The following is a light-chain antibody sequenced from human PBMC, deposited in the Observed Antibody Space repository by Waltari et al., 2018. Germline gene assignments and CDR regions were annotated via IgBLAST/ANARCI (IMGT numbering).Light chain of an antibody. J-gene: IGLJ2*01. CDR1: RSDIGAYNF. Sequence: QSVLTQPASVSGSPGQSITISCTGTRSDIGAYNFVSWFQQLPGQAPSLLISEATKRPSGVSLRCSGSKSGNTASLSISDLQAEDEADYYCCSYVGGSRVLFGGGTKLTV. V-gene: IGLV2-23*01. CDR3: CSYVGGSRVL. CDR2: EAT.